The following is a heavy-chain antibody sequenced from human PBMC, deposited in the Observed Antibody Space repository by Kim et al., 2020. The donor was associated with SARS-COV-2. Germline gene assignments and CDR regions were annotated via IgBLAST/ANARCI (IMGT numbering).Heavy chain of an antibody. CDR1: GGSFSRHY. CDR2: INESGTT. V-gene: IGHV4-34*01. J-gene: IGHJ6*02. Sequence: SETLSLTCALSGGSFSRHYWHWIRQPPGRGLEWVGEINESGTTNYHPTFRSRVTISIDTSRSQFSLKVNSVTAADTAVYYCARGDSFGINNGMDVWAQGT. CDR3: ARGDSFGINNGMDV. D-gene: IGHD3-16*01.